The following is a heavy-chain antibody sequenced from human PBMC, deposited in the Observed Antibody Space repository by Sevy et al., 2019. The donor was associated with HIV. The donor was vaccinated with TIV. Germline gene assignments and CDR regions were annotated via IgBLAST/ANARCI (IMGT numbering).Heavy chain of an antibody. Sequence: GGSLRLSCAASGFTFSVYWMNWVRQAPGKGLEWVANIKGDGSEKHYVDSVEGRFTISRDNGKNLLYLQMNSLRVEDTAVYYCAQETIGRFDSWGQGTLVTVSS. J-gene: IGHJ4*02. D-gene: IGHD3-16*01. CDR2: IKGDGSEK. CDR1: GFTFSVYW. CDR3: AQETIGRFDS. V-gene: IGHV3-7*01.